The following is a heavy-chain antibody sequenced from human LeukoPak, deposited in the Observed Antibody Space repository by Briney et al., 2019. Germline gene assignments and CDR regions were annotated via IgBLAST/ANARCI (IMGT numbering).Heavy chain of an antibody. CDR1: GGSISSSSYY. D-gene: IGHD6-19*01. V-gene: IGHV4-39*01. CDR2: IYYSGST. CDR3: ERRSSSGWDY. Sequence: PSETLSLTCTVSGGSISSSSYYWGWIRQPPGKGLEWIGSIYYSGSTYYNPSLKSRVTISVDTSKNQFSLKLSSVTAADTAVYYCERRSSSGWDYWGQGTLVTVSS. J-gene: IGHJ4*02.